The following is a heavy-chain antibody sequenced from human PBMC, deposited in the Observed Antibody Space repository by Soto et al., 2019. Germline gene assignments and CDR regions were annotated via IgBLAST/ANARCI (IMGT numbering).Heavy chain of an antibody. CDR2: IYPGDSDT. D-gene: IGHD5-12*01. CDR1: GYSFTSYW. Sequence: GESLKISCXGSGYSFTSYWIGWVRQMPGKGLEWMGIIYPGDSDTRYSPSFQGQVTISADKSISTAYLQWSSLKASDTAMYYCARHKGVDIVATIDYWGQEPWSPSPQ. J-gene: IGHJ4*01. CDR3: ARHKGVDIVATIDY. V-gene: IGHV5-51*01.